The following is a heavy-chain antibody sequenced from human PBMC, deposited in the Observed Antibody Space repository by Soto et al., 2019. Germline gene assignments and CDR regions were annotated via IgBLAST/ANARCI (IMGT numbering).Heavy chain of an antibody. CDR1: GFTFNDYV. V-gene: IGHV3-30*14. J-gene: IGHJ3*01. CDR3: ARVRLSIAVNDALDV. CDR2: MTYDGATE. Sequence: QVHLVESGGGVVQPGRSLRLSCAASGFTFNDYVIHWVRQAAGKGLEWVASMTYDGATEYYADSVKGRFTVSRDNSKRTLSLQMNRVRPEHTAVYYCARVRLSIAVNDALDVWGQGTTVPVSS. D-gene: IGHD3-3*02.